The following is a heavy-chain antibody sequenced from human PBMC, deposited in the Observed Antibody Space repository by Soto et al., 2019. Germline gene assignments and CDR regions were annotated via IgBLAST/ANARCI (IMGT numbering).Heavy chain of an antibody. D-gene: IGHD3-10*01. J-gene: IGHJ4*02. CDR3: ARRYGSGFDF. Sequence: LSLTCTVSGGSISSGGYYWTWIRQHPGKGLEWIGYIYYSGSTNYNPSLKSRVTISVDTSKNQFSLKLSSVTAADTAVYYCARRYGSGFDFWGQGTLVTVSS. CDR2: IYYSGST. CDR1: GGSISSGGYY. V-gene: IGHV4-31*03.